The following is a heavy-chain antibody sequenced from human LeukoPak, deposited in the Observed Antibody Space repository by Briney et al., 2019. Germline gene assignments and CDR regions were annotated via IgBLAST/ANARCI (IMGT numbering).Heavy chain of an antibody. V-gene: IGHV3-23*01. D-gene: IGHD2/OR15-2a*01. Sequence: GGSLRLSCAASGFTFSSYAMSWVRQAPGEGLEWVSAISGSGGSTYYADSVKGRFTISRDNSKNTLYLQMNGLRAEDTAVYYCAKDLSLPRFDPWGQGTLVTVSS. CDR1: GFTFSSYA. CDR3: AKDLSLPRFDP. J-gene: IGHJ5*02. CDR2: ISGSGGST.